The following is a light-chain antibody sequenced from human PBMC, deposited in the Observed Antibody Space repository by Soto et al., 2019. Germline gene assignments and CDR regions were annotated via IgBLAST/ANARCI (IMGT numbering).Light chain of an antibody. V-gene: IGLV1-47*01. CDR1: SSNIGSNY. J-gene: IGLJ3*02. CDR2: RNN. CDR3: AAWDDSLSGWV. Sequence: QSVLTQPPPASGTPGQRVTISCSGSSSNIGSNYVYWYQQLPGTAPKLLIYRNNQRPSGVPDRFSGSKSGTSASLAISGLRSEDEADYYCAAWDDSLSGWVFGGGPKVTV.